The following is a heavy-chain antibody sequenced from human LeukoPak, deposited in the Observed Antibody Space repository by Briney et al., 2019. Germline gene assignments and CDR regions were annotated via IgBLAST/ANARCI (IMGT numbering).Heavy chain of an antibody. D-gene: IGHD3-10*01. J-gene: IGHJ4*02. V-gene: IGHV4-38-2*02. Sequence: PSETLSLTCTVSGGSISSYYWAWIRQPPGKGLDWIGSIYHSGSTYYDPSLKSRVTISVDTSRNQFSLKLISVTAADTAMYFCARVTYPGLLWFEDWGQGTLVTVSS. CDR2: IYHSGST. CDR3: ARVTYPGLLWFED. CDR1: GGSISSYY.